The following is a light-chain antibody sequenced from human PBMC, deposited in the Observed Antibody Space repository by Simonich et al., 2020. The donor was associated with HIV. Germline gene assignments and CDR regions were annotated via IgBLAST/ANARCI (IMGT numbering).Light chain of an antibody. CDR2: AAS. Sequence: DIQMTQSPSSLSASVGDRVTITCRASQRISSYLNWYQQKPGKAPKLLIYAASSLQSGVPSRFSGSGSGTEYTLTISSLQPEDFATYYCQQYYSSLITFGGGTKVEIK. CDR1: QRISSY. J-gene: IGKJ4*01. CDR3: QQYYSSLIT. V-gene: IGKV1-39*01.